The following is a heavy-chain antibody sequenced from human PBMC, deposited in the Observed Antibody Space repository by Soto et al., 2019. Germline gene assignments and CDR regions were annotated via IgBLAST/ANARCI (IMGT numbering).Heavy chain of an antibody. V-gene: IGHV4-59*01. CDR2: IYYSGST. D-gene: IGHD3-16*01. J-gene: IGHJ4*02. CDR1: GGSISSYY. CDR3: ARVQVGGIPCYFEY. Sequence: PSETLSLTCTVSGGSISSYYWSWIRQPPGKGLEWIGYIYYSGSTNYNPSLKSRVTISVDTSKNQFSLKLSSVTAADTAVYYCARVQVGGIPCYFEYWGQGTLVTVSS.